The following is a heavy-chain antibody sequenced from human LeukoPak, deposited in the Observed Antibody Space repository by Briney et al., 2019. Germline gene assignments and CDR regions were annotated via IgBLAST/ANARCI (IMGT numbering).Heavy chain of an antibody. CDR3: ARGTLGVPAAIGLGYYYYMDV. Sequence: SVTVSCKASGGTFSSYAISWVRQAPGQGLEWMGGIIPIFGTANYAQKFQGRVTITTDESTSTAYMELSSLRSEDTAVYYCARGTLGVPAAIGLGYYYYMDVWGKGTTVTVSS. V-gene: IGHV1-69*05. CDR1: GGTFSSYA. CDR2: IIPIFGTA. J-gene: IGHJ6*03. D-gene: IGHD2-2*01.